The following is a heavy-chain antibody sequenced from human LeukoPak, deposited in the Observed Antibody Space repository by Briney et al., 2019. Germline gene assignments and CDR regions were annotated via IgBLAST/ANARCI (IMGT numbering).Heavy chain of an antibody. D-gene: IGHD5-18*01. CDR2: IKNDGSSI. CDR1: EFTFSNYW. Sequence: QPGGSLRLSCVASEFTFSNYWMHWVRQAPGKGLVWVSRIKNDGSSISYADSVKGRFTISRDNAKNTLYLQMNSLRVEDTAVYYCAGGGEYSYVYAQHWGQGTPVTVSS. J-gene: IGHJ1*01. V-gene: IGHV3-74*01. CDR3: AGGGEYSYVYAQH.